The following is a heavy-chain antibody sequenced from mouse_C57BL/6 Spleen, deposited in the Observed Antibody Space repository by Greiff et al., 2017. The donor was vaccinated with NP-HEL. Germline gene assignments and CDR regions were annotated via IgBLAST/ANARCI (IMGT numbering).Heavy chain of an antibody. CDR3: ARRDSSGYDLFAY. D-gene: IGHD3-2*02. V-gene: IGHV1-52*01. CDR2: IDPSDSET. CDR1: GYTFTSYW. Sequence: QVQLQQSGAELVRPGSSVKLSCKASGYTFTSYWMHWVKQRPIQGLEWIGNIDPSDSETHYNQKFKDKATLTVDKSSSTAYMQLSSLTSEDSAVYYCARRDSSGYDLFAYWGQRTLVTVSA. J-gene: IGHJ3*01.